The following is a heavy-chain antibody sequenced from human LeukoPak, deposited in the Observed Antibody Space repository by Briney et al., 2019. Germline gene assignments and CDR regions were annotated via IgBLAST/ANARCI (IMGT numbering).Heavy chain of an antibody. CDR2: INHSGST. J-gene: IGHJ5*02. D-gene: IGHD3-10*01. CDR1: GGSFSGYY. CDR3: ARGSRILPYGSGSYYNRWFDP. Sequence: SETLSLTCAVYGGSFSGYYWSWIRQPPGKGLEWIGEINHSGSTNYNPSLKSRVTISVDTSKNQFPLKLSSVTAADTAVYYCARGSRILPYGSGSYYNRWFDPWGQGTLVTVSS. V-gene: IGHV4-34*01.